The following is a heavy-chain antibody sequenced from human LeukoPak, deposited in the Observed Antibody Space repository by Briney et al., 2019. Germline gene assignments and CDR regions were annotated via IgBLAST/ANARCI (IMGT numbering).Heavy chain of an antibody. CDR3: ARDASIAARPFWYFDL. J-gene: IGHJ2*01. V-gene: IGHV1-69*05. Sequence: ASVKVSCKASGGTFSSYAISWVRQAPGQGLEWMGGIIPIFGTANYAQKFQGRVTITTDESTSTAYMELSSLRSEDTAVYYCARDASIAARPFWYFDLWGRGTLVTVSS. D-gene: IGHD6-6*01. CDR2: IIPIFGTA. CDR1: GGTFSSYA.